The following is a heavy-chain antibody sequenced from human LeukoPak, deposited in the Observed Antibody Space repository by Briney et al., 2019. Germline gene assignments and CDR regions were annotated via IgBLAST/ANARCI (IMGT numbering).Heavy chain of an antibody. J-gene: IGHJ3*02. Sequence: PGGSLRLSCAASGFTFSSYSMAWVRQAPGKGLEWVSYISIRSSTIYYADSVKGRFTISRDNAKNSLYVQMNSLRAEDTAVHYCARERDGYTHDAFDIWGQGTMVTVSS. D-gene: IGHD5-24*01. CDR1: GFTFSSYS. V-gene: IGHV3-48*01. CDR3: ARERDGYTHDAFDI. CDR2: ISIRSSTI.